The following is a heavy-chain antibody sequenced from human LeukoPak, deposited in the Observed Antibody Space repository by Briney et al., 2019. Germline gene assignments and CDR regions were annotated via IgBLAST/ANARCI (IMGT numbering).Heavy chain of an antibody. CDR3: ARHWGHNYYYGMGV. D-gene: IGHD3-16*01. Sequence: SETLSLTCSVSSGSITDQYYWGWIRQPPGKGLEWIASQYYGSHTYHTPSLESRATISLDASRNQFSLQLRSVTAADTAVYYCARHWGHNYYYGMGVWGQGTSVIVAS. J-gene: IGHJ6*02. CDR1: SGSITDQYY. V-gene: IGHV4-39*01. CDR2: QYYGSHT.